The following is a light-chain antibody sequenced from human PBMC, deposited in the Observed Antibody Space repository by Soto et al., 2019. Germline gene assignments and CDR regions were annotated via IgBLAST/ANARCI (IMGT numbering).Light chain of an antibody. Sequence: EIVLTHSPATLSLSPGEIATLSCWASQSVSNYFVWYQQKPGLAPRLLIYDASSRATGIPDRFSGSGSGTDFTLTISRLEPEDFAVYYCQQYGSSPLTFGGGTKVDI. V-gene: IGKV3D-20*01. CDR2: DAS. CDR1: QSVSNY. J-gene: IGKJ4*01. CDR3: QQYGSSPLT.